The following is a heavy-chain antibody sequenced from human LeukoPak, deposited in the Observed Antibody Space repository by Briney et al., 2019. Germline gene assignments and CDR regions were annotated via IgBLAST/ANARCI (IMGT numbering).Heavy chain of an antibody. V-gene: IGHV4-34*01. CDR1: GGSFSGYY. CDR2: INHSGST. Sequence: SETLSLTCAVYGGSFSGYYWSWIRQPPGKGLEWIGEINHSGSTNYNPSLKSQVTISVDTSKNQFSLKLSSVTAADTAVYYCARDDTASVAFDYWGQGTLVTVSS. J-gene: IGHJ4*02. D-gene: IGHD6-19*01. CDR3: ARDDTASVAFDY.